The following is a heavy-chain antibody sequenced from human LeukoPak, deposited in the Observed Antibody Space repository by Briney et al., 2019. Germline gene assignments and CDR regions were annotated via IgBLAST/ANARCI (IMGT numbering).Heavy chain of an antibody. CDR3: ERILLGFGELSRFDP. V-gene: IGHV3-7*04. D-gene: IGHD3-10*01. CDR2: IRQDGSEK. CDR1: GXTYSSYW. J-gene: IGHJ5*02. Sequence: GGSLRLSCAASGXTYSSYWMSWVRQAPGKGLEWVANIRQDGSEKYYVDSVKGRFTISRDNAKNSLYLQMNSLRAEDTAVYYCERILLGFGELSRFDPWGQGTLVTVSS.